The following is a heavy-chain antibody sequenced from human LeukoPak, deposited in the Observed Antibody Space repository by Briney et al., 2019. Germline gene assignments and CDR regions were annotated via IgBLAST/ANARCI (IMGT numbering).Heavy chain of an antibody. CDR3: AKRYSDGGFDP. V-gene: IGHV3-23*01. CDR1: GFTFSSYA. D-gene: IGHD3-10*01. Sequence: GGSLRLSCAASGFTFSSYAMSWVRQAPGKGLEWVSGISGETNNTYYSDSVKGRFTVSRDNSKNTVFLQMNDLTIEDTAIYYCAKRYSDGGFDPWGQGTLVTVSS. J-gene: IGHJ5*02. CDR2: ISGETNNT.